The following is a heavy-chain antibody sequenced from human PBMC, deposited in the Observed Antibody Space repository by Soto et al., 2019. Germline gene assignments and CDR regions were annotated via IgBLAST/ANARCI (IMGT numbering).Heavy chain of an antibody. CDR1: GFTFSSYA. CDR3: AREGLWVRGVFDY. D-gene: IGHD3-10*01. V-gene: IGHV3-30-3*01. J-gene: IGHJ4*02. CDR2: ISYDGSNK. Sequence: QVQLVESGGGVVQPWRSLRLSCAASGFTFSSYAMHWVRQAPGKGLEWVAVISYDGSNKYYADSVKGRFTISRDNSKNTLYLQMTSLRAEDTAVYYCAREGLWVRGVFDYWGQGTLVTVSS.